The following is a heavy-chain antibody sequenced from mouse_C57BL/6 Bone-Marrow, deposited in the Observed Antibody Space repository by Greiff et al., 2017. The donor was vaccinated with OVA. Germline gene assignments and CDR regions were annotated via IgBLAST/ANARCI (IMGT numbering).Heavy chain of an antibody. CDR1: EYEFPSHD. J-gene: IGHJ2*01. Sequence: EVKLVESGGGLVQPGESLKLSCESNEYEFPSHDMSWVRKTPEKRLELVAAINSDGGSTYYPDTMERRFIISRDNTKKTLYLQLSSLRSEDTAVYYGARPRRSNYVCFDYWGQGTTLTVSS. CDR3: ARPRRSNYVCFDY. CDR2: INSDGGST. D-gene: IGHD2-5*01. V-gene: IGHV5-2*01.